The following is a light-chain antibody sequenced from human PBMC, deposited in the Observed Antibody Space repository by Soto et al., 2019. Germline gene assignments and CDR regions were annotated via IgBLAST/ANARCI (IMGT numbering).Light chain of an antibody. CDR2: LTS. CDR3: QQSYSTLWT. J-gene: IGKJ1*01. Sequence: IQLTQSPSFLSASVGDRVTITCRASQSISRYLNWYQQKPGKAPKLLISLTSSLQSEVPSRFSGSGSGTDFTLTISSLQPEDFATYYCQQSYSTLWTFGQGTKVDI. CDR1: QSISRY. V-gene: IGKV1-39*01.